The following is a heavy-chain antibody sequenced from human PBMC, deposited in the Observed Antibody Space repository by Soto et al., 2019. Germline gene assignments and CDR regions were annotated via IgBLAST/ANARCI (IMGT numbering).Heavy chain of an antibody. V-gene: IGHV4-34*01. CDR2: INHSGST. J-gene: IGHJ6*02. CDR3: ASRLRVGRWVYYYGMDV. CDR1: GGSFSGYY. D-gene: IGHD5-12*01. Sequence: SETLSLTCAVYGGSFSGYYWSWIRQPPGKGLEWIGEINHSGSTNYNPSLKSRVTISVDTSKNQFSLKLSAVTAADTAVYYCASRLRVGRWVYYYGMDVWGQGTTVT.